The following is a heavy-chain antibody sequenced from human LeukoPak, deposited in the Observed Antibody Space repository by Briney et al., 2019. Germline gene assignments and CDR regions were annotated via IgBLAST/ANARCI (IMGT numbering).Heavy chain of an antibody. CDR2: IYYSGST. J-gene: IGHJ4*02. CDR3: ARGRPMIAPGFDY. D-gene: IGHD3-22*01. CDR1: GGSISSGGYY. Sequence: PSETLSLTCTVSGGSISSGGYYWSWIRQHPGKGLEWIGYIYYSGSTYYNPSLKSRVTISVDTSKNQFSLKLSSVTAADTAVYYCARGRPMIAPGFDYWGQGTLVTVSS. V-gene: IGHV4-31*03.